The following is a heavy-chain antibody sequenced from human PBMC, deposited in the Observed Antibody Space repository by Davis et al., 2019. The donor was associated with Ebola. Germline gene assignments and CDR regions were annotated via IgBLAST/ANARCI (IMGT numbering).Heavy chain of an antibody. Sequence: GGSLRLSCAASGFTFSTYSMSWVRQAPGKGLEWVSSISSDSDYIYYADSAKGRFTISRDNAKNSLYLQMNSLRAEDTAVYYCARDRSGLRSYGMDVWGKGTTVTVSS. CDR2: ISSDSDYI. D-gene: IGHD4-17*01. CDR1: GFTFSTYS. J-gene: IGHJ6*04. CDR3: ARDRSGLRSYGMDV. V-gene: IGHV3-21*01.